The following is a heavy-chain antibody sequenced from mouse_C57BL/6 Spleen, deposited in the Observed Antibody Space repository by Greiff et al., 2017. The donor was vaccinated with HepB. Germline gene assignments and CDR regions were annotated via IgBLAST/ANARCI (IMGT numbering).Heavy chain of an antibody. CDR3: ARGGIYYYSYWYFDV. J-gene: IGHJ1*03. D-gene: IGHD1-1*01. CDR2: IYPGGGYT. CDR1: GYTFTNYW. Sequence: QVQLQQSGAELVRPGTSVKMSCKASGYTFTNYWIGWAKQRPGHGLEWIGDIYPGGGYTNYNEKFKGKATLTADKSSSTAYMQFSSLTSEDSAIYYCARGGIYYYSYWYFDVWGTGTTVTVSS. V-gene: IGHV1-63*01.